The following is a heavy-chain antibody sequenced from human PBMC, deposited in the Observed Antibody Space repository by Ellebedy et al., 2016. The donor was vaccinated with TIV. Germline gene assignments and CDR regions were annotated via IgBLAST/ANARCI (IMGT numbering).Heavy chain of an antibody. CDR2: IQSKSDGATT. V-gene: IGHV3-15*01. Sequence: GESLKISCAASGFTFNNAWMGWVRQAPGKGLEWVGRIQSKSDGATTDYAAPVKGRFTISRDDSKNTLYLLMDSLRTEDTAVYYCATEISMIMGVNGYFDYWGQGTLVTVSS. D-gene: IGHD3-22*01. CDR1: GFTFNNAW. CDR3: ATEISMIMGVNGYFDY. J-gene: IGHJ4*02.